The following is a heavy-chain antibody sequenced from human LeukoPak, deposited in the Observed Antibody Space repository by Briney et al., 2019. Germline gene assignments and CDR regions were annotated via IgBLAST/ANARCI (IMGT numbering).Heavy chain of an antibody. CDR2: ISSSSYI. D-gene: IGHD3-3*01. CDR3: ARDLHDDYGDY. J-gene: IGHJ4*02. Sequence: GGSLRLSCAASGFTFSSYSMNWVRQAPGKGLEWVSSISSSSYIYYADSVKGRFTISRDNAKNSLYLQMNSLRAEDTAVYYCARDLHDDYGDYWGQGTLVTVSS. V-gene: IGHV3-21*01. CDR1: GFTFSSYS.